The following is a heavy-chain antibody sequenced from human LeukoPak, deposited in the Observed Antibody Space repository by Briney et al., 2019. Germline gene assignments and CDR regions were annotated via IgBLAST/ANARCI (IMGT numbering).Heavy chain of an antibody. D-gene: IGHD1-14*01. CDR2: VSDGGRT. CDR1: GGSITSYY. J-gene: IGHJ4*02. V-gene: IGHV4-59*01. Sequence: PSETLSLTCSVSGGSITSYYWSWIRQPPGKGLEWIGHVSDGGRTNYSPSLRSRVSISVDTSKNQFSLKLNSVTAADRAVYFCARASTTFDDWGQGTLVTVSS. CDR3: ARASTTFDD.